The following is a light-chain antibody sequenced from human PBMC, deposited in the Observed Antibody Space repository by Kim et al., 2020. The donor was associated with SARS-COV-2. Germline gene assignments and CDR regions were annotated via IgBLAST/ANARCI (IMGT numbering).Light chain of an antibody. V-gene: IGLV1-36*01. Sequence: LRVTITCSGSSSNIGKNAVNWYHQLPGKAPKLLIYYDDLPPSGVSDRFSGSKSGTSASLAISGLQSEDEGDYYCASWDDSLNGQVFGGGTKLTVL. CDR1: SSNIGKNA. J-gene: IGLJ3*02. CDR2: YDD. CDR3: ASWDDSLNGQV.